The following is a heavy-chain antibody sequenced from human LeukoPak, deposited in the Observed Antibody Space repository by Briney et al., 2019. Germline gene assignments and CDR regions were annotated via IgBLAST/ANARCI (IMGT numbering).Heavy chain of an antibody. Sequence: VASVKVSCKASGGTFSSYAISWVRQAPGQGLEWMGRIIPILGIANYAQKFQGRVTITADKSTSTAYMELSGLRSEDTAVYYCAREGSDAFDIWGQGTMVTVSS. V-gene: IGHV1-69*04. CDR1: GGTFSSYA. CDR2: IIPILGIA. J-gene: IGHJ3*02. CDR3: AREGSDAFDI.